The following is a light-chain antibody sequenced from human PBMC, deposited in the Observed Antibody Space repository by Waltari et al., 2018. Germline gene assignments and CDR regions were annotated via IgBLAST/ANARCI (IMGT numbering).Light chain of an antibody. CDR2: KAS. CDR1: ESVKNN. CDR3: HQYNTLPLT. V-gene: IGKV1-5*03. Sequence: DVQLIHSPSTLSASVGDRVTITCRASESVKNNLAWYQHQPGKAPKVLVHKASRLESGVASRFSVSGYGTEFTLTISSLEPDDFATYYCHQYNTLPLTFGGGTKVEIK. J-gene: IGKJ4*01.